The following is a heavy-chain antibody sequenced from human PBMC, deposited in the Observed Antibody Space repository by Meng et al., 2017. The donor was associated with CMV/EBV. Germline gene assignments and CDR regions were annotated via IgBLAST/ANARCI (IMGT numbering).Heavy chain of an antibody. J-gene: IGHJ4*02. CDR2: IYYSGST. CDR3: ASIVGAQDY. CDR1: GGSISSSSYY. V-gene: IGHV4-39*07. Sequence: LLESGSGLVTPSETLSLTCTVSGGSISSSSYYWGWIRQPPGKGLEWIGSIYYSGSTYYNPSLKSRVTISVDTSKNQFSLKLSSVTAADTAVYYCASIVGAQDYWGQGTLVTVSS. D-gene: IGHD1-26*01.